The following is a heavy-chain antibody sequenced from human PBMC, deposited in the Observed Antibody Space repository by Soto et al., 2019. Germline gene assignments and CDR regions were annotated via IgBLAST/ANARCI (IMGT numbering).Heavy chain of an antibody. Sequence: QVTLKESGPVLVKATETLTLTCSISGFSLTTGRMGVSWIRQPPGKALEWLAHIFSNNERSYTTSLQHRLSISADHSKSQVVLTMTAVGPVDAATYFCARLVAASSWYYYGLDVW. V-gene: IGHV2-26*03. J-gene: IGHJ6*01. CDR3: ARLVAASSWYYYGLDV. CDR1: GFSLTTGRMG. D-gene: IGHD3-10*01. CDR2: IFSNNER.